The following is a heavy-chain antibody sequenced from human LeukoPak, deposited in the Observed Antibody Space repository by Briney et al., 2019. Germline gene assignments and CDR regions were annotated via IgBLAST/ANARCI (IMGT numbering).Heavy chain of an antibody. V-gene: IGHV3-7*01. CDR2: INQGGSEK. Sequence: PGGSLRLSCAASGFTFSSYWMTWVRQAPGKGLEWVANINQGGSEKYYVDSVKGRFTISRDNAKNSLYLQMNSLRAEDTAVYYCARDSTYGDYVDYWGQGTLVTVSS. J-gene: IGHJ4*02. D-gene: IGHD4-17*01. CDR3: ARDSTYGDYVDY. CDR1: GFTFSSYW.